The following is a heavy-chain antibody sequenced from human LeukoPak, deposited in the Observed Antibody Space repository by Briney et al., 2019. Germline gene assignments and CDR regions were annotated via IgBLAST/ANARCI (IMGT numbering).Heavy chain of an antibody. CDR3: AREGAAEAKNFDY. Sequence: ASVKVSCKASGYTFTNYYIHWMRQAPGQGLEWVGIINLNAVTTRYAQKFQGRITVTRDTSTSTVYMELSSLRSEDTAVYFCAREGAAEAKNFDYWGQGTLVIVSS. CDR2: INLNAVTT. J-gene: IGHJ4*02. D-gene: IGHD6-25*01. CDR1: GYTFTNYY. V-gene: IGHV1-46*01.